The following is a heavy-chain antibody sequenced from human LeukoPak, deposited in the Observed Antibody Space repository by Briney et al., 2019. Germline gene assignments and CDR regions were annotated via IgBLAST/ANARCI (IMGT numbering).Heavy chain of an antibody. J-gene: IGHJ6*02. D-gene: IGHD5-12*01. CDR1: GGSFSGYY. V-gene: IGHV4-34*01. CDR3: ARVARGYSGYDLYYYYGMDV. CDR2: INHSGST. Sequence: SETLSLTCAVYGGSFSGYYWSWIRQPPGKGLEWIGDINHSGSTNYNPSLKSRVTISVDTSKNQFSLKLSSVTAADTAVYYCARVARGYSGYDLYYYYGMDVWGQGTTVTVSS.